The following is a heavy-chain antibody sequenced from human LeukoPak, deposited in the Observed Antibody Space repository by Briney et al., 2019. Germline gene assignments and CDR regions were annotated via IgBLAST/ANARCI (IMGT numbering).Heavy chain of an antibody. Sequence: GESLKISCKGSGYRFTTHWIGWVRQMPGKGLEWMGIIFPGDSDTAYSPSFQGHVTISADKSISTAFLQWSSLKASDSAMYYCASSESQTRFDYWGQGTLVTVSS. D-gene: IGHD1-7*01. CDR1: GYRFTTHW. CDR3: ASSESQTRFDY. CDR2: IFPGDSDT. J-gene: IGHJ4*02. V-gene: IGHV5-51*01.